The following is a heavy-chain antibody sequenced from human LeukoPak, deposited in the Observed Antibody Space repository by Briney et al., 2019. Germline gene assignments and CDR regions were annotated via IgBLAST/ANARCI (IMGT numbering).Heavy chain of an antibody. CDR3: ARRSGIASTGFDY. V-gene: IGHV3-53*01. J-gene: IGHJ4*02. CDR1: GFTFSNAW. Sequence: GGSLRLSCAASGFTFSNAWMSWVRQAPGKGLEWVSVIYSGGSTYYADSVKGRFTISRDNSKNTLYLQMNSLRAEDTAVYYCARRSGIASTGFDYWGQGTLVTVSS. D-gene: IGHD6-13*01. CDR2: IYSGGST.